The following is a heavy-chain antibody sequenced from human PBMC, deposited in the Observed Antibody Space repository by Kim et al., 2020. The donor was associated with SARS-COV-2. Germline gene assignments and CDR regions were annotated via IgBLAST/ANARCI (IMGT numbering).Heavy chain of an antibody. CDR1: GYTFTSYA. CDR2: INAGNGNT. D-gene: IGHD3-22*01. J-gene: IGHJ4*02. CDR3: ARDDYYDSSALGWYFDY. V-gene: IGHV1-3*01. Sequence: ASVKVSCKASGYTFTSYAMHWVRQAPGQRLEWMGWINAGNGNTKYSQKFQGRVTITRDTSASTAYMELSSLRSEDTAVYYCARDDYYDSSALGWYFDYWGQGTLVTVSS.